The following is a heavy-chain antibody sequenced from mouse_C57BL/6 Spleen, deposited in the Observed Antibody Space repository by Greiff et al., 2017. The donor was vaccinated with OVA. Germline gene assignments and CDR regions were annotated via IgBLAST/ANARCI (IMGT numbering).Heavy chain of an antibody. D-gene: IGHD2-1*01. CDR2: IYPGSGNT. V-gene: IGHV1-76*01. CDR3: ARRGNYCFDY. J-gene: IGHJ2*01. CDR1: GYTFTDYY. Sequence: VMLVESGAELVRPGASVKLSCKASGYTFTDYYINWVKQRPGQGLEWIARIYPGSGNTYYNEKFKGKATLTAEKSSSTAYMQLSSLTSEDSAVYFCARRGNYCFDYWGQGTTLTVSS.